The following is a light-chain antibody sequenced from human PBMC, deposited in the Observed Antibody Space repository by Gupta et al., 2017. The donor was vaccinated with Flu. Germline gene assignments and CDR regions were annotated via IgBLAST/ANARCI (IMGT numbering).Light chain of an antibody. CDR2: DAS. V-gene: IGKV3-11*01. Sequence: ATLSLSPGERATLSCRASQSVSSYLAWYPQKPGQAPRLLIYDASNRATGIPARFSGSGSGTDFTLTISSLEPEDFAVYYCQQRLNWPSWTFGQGTKVEIK. CDR1: QSVSSY. J-gene: IGKJ1*01. CDR3: QQRLNWPSWT.